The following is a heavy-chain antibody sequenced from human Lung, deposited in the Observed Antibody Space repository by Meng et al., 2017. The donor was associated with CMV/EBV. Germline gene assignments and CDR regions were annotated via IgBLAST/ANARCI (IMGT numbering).Heavy chain of an antibody. D-gene: IGHD3-10*01. V-gene: IGHV4-4*02. Sequence: QAQVRGSCPALVTPSETLSLTCAVSGDSITNHNWWAWVRQPPGKGLEWIGEIPHRGSSAYNPSLKSRVSMSIDKSKNQFSLKLTSVTAADTAVYHCLRRSGGSVWGQGTLVTVSS. CDR1: GDSITNHNW. CDR2: IPHRGSS. J-gene: IGHJ1*01. CDR3: LRRSGGSV.